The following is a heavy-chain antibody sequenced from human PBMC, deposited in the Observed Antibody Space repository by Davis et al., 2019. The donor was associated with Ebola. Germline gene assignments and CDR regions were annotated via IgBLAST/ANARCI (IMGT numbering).Heavy chain of an antibody. CDR1: GFTFSSYS. J-gene: IGHJ6*02. Sequence: GESLKISCAASGFTFSSYSMNWVRQAPGKGLEWVSYISSSGSTIYYADSVKGRFTISRDNAKNSLYLQMNSLRAEDTAVYYCAREGVARYYYYGMDVWGQGTTVTVSS. D-gene: IGHD2-15*01. V-gene: IGHV3-48*04. CDR3: AREGVARYYYYGMDV. CDR2: ISSSGSTI.